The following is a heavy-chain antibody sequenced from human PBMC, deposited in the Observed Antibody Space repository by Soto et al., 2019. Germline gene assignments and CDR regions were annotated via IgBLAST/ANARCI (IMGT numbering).Heavy chain of an antibody. CDR1: GGSFSGYY. V-gene: IGHV4-34*01. J-gene: IGHJ6*02. Sequence: SETLSLTCAVYGGSFSGYYWSWIRQPPGKGLEWIGEINHSGSTNYNPSLKSRVTISVDTSKNQFSLKLSSVTAADTAVYYCARDVAARRGYYYYGMDVWGQGTTVTVSS. D-gene: IGHD6-6*01. CDR2: INHSGST. CDR3: ARDVAARRGYYYYGMDV.